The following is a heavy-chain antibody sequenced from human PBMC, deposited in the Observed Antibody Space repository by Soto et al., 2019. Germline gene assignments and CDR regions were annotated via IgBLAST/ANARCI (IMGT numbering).Heavy chain of an antibody. CDR1: GGTFSSYA. CDR3: AREEDQLLRYYYYGMDV. J-gene: IGHJ6*02. D-gene: IGHD2-2*01. CDR2: IIPIFGTA. V-gene: IGHV1-69*06. Sequence: GASVKVSCKASGGTFSSYAISWVRQAPGQGLEWMGGIIPIFGTANYAQKFQGRVTITADKSTSTAYMELSSLRSEDTAVYYCAREEDQLLRYYYYGMDVWGQGTTVTVSS.